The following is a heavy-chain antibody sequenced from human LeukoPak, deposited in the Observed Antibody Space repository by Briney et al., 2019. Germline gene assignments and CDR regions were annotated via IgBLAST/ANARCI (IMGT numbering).Heavy chain of an antibody. V-gene: IGHV1-18*01. CDR2: ISAYNGNT. CDR3: ARTGLTTYYDILTGPVDY. D-gene: IGHD3-9*01. Sequence: ASVKVSCKASGYTFTSYGFSWVRQAPGQGLEWMGWISAYNGNTNYAQKLQGRVTMTTDTSTSTAYMELRSLRSDDTAVYYCARTGLTTYYDILTGPVDYWGQGTLVTVSS. CDR1: GYTFTSYG. J-gene: IGHJ4*02.